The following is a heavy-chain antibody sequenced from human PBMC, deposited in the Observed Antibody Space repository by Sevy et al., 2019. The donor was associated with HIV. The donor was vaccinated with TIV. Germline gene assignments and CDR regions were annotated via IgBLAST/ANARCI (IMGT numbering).Heavy chain of an antibody. V-gene: IGHV3-23*01. Sequence: GGSLRLSCEASGFTFSTYAMSWVRQAPGKGLEWVSVISGSGGSTYYADSVKGRFTISRDNSKNTLYLQMNSLRAEDTAVYYCAKWGQVPAAIDYYYYGMDVWGQGTTVTVSS. J-gene: IGHJ6*02. CDR1: GFTFSTYA. D-gene: IGHD2-2*01. CDR3: AKWGQVPAAIDYYYYGMDV. CDR2: ISGSGGST.